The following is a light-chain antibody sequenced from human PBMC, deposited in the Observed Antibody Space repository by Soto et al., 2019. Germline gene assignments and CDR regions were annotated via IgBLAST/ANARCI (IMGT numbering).Light chain of an antibody. CDR3: QQYNGY. Sequence: DIQMTQSPSTLSASVGDRVTITCRASQSISNWLAWYQQKPGKAPKLLIYDASNLESGVPSRFSGSGSGTEFTLTISSLQPDDFVTYYCQQYNGYFGQGTKLEIK. V-gene: IGKV1-5*01. CDR2: DAS. CDR1: QSISNW. J-gene: IGKJ2*01.